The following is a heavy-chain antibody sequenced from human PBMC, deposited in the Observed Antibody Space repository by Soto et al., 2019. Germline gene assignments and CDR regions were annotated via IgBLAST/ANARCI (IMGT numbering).Heavy chain of an antibody. V-gene: IGHV4-59*01. D-gene: IGHD6-19*01. CDR3: ARAGVGSGWYNGNWFDP. Sequence: SETLSLTCTVSGGSISISYWSWIRQPPGKGLEWIGYIYYSGSTNYNPSLKSRVTISVDTSKNQFSLKLSSVTAADTAVYYCARAGVGSGWYNGNWFDPWGQGTLVTVSA. J-gene: IGHJ5*02. CDR1: GGSISISY. CDR2: IYYSGST.